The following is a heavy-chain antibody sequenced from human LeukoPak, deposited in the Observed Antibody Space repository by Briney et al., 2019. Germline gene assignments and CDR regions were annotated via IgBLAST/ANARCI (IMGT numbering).Heavy chain of an antibody. CDR2: IKQDGSDK. CDR3: ATVRSGYVFDY. J-gene: IGHJ4*02. Sequence: GGSLRLSCSASGSTINTYWMSWVRQAPGKGLEWVANIKQDGSDKYYVDSVKGRFTISRDNAKNSLSLQMNGLRAEDPAVYYCATVRSGYVFDYWGQGTLVTVSS. D-gene: IGHD3-22*01. CDR1: GSTINTYW. V-gene: IGHV3-7*01.